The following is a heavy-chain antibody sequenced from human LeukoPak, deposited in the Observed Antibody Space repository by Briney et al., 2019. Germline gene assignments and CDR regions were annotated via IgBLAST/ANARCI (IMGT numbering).Heavy chain of an antibody. CDR3: ARSGAYSSGWAVAY. D-gene: IGHD6-19*01. CDR2: ISYDGSNK. Sequence: GGSLRLSCAASGFTFSSYAMHWVRQAPGKGLEWVAVISYDGSNKYYADSVKGRFTISRDNSKNTLYLQMNSLRAEDTAVYYCARSGAYSSGWAVAYWGQGTLVTVSS. CDR1: GFTFSSYA. V-gene: IGHV3-30-3*01. J-gene: IGHJ4*02.